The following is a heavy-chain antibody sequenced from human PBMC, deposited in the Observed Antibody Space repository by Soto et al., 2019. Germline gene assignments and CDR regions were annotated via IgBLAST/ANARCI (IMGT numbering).Heavy chain of an antibody. Sequence: GGSLRLSCAASGSTFNNYAMNWVRQAPGKGLEWVATISATGGSTYYADSVKGRFTISRDNSKNTLYLQMNGLRVEDTAVYYCAKDRLAGNFDYWGQGTQVTVSS. V-gene: IGHV3-23*01. CDR3: AKDRLAGNFDY. J-gene: IGHJ4*02. CDR2: ISATGGST. CDR1: GSTFNNYA.